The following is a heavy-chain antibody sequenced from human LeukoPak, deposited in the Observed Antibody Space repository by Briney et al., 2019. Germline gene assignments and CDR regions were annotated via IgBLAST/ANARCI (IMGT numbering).Heavy chain of an antibody. J-gene: IGHJ4*02. V-gene: IGHV3-11*01. CDR3: ARATYYYGSGTYWGYYFDY. Sequence: PGGSLRLSCAASGFTFSDYYMSWIRQAPGKGLEWVSYISSSGSTIYYADSVKGRFTISRDNAKNSLYPQMNSLRAEDTAVYYCARATYYYGSGTYWGYYFDYWGQGTLVTVSS. CDR2: ISSSGSTI. D-gene: IGHD3-10*01. CDR1: GFTFSDYY.